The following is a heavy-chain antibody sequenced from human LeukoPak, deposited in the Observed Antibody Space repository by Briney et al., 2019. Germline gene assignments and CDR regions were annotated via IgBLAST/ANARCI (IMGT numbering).Heavy chain of an antibody. Sequence: SETLSLTCTVSGGSISSSSYYWGWIRQPPGKGLEWIGSIYYSGSPYYNPSLKSRVTISVDTSKNQFSLKLSSVTAADTAVYYCAETTVTTGYWGQGTLVTVSS. CDR3: AETTVTTGY. D-gene: IGHD4-17*01. CDR1: GGSISSSSYY. V-gene: IGHV4-39*01. CDR2: IYYSGSP. J-gene: IGHJ4*02.